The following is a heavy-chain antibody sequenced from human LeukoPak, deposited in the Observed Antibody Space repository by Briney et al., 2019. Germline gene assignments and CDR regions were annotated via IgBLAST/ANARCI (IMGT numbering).Heavy chain of an antibody. D-gene: IGHD3-22*01. CDR2: INWNSVSA. V-gene: IGHV3-9*01. CDR3: AKGARSSSGYTTD. Sequence: GGSLRLSCVASGFTFDVYAMHWVRQAPGKGLEWVAGINWNSVSAVYADSLKGRLTISRDNAKNSLFLQMNSLKTEDTAFYYCAKGARSSSGYTTDWGQGILVTVSS. CDR1: GFTFDVYA. J-gene: IGHJ4*02.